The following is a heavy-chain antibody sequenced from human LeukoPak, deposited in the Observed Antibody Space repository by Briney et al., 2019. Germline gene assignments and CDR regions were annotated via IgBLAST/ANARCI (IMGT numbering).Heavy chain of an antibody. CDR3: ARDSYDSSGYIDY. J-gene: IGHJ4*02. CDR2: ISYDGSNK. D-gene: IGHD3-22*01. V-gene: IGHV3-30-3*01. CDR1: GFTFSSCA. Sequence: GRSLRLSCAASGFTFSSCAMHWVRQAPGKGLEWVAVISYDGSNKYYADSVKGRFTISRDNSKNTLYLQMNSLRAEDTAVYYCARDSYDSSGYIDYWGQGTLVTVSS.